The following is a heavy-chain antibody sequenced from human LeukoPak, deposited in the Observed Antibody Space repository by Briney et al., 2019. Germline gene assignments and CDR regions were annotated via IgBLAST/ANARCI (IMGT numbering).Heavy chain of an antibody. D-gene: IGHD3-22*01. CDR3: ARGSPYYYDSSGLDY. Sequence: SETLSLTCTVSGGSISDYYWNWIRQPPGKGLEWIGYIYYTGSTNYNPSLKSRVTISVDTSKNQFSLKLSSVTAADTAVYYCARGSPYYYDSSGLDYWGQGTLVTVSS. V-gene: IGHV4-59*01. CDR1: GGSISDYY. J-gene: IGHJ4*02. CDR2: IYYTGST.